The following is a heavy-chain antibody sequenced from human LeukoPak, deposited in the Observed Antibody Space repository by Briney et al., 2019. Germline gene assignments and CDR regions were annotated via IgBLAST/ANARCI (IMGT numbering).Heavy chain of an antibody. D-gene: IGHD3-22*01. CDR1: GFTFRTSW. CDR3: TTEGAYYDSSGYYKGYFQH. J-gene: IGHJ1*01. CDR2: INPDGSEK. V-gene: IGHV3-7*03. Sequence: GGSLRLSCAVSGFTFRTSWMTWVRQAPGRGLERVAIINPDGSEKYYLESLKGRITISRDNAENSVHLQMNSLKTEDTAVYYCTTEGAYYDSSGYYKGYFQHWGQGTLVTVSS.